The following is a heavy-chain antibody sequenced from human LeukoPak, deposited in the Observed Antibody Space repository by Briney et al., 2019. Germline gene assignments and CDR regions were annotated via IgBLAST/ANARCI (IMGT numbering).Heavy chain of an antibody. Sequence: GASVKVSCKTSGYTFTGSYLHWVRHVPGQGLEWMGWTNPSTGCTKSAQQFEGRVTMTRDTSNTTGYMELRSLRPDDTATYYCARGGAFCSITPCHEFDHWGQGTLVIVSS. CDR2: TNPSTGCT. J-gene: IGHJ4*02. V-gene: IGHV1-2*02. CDR3: ARGGAFCSITPCHEFDH. CDR1: GYTFTGSY. D-gene: IGHD3-10*01.